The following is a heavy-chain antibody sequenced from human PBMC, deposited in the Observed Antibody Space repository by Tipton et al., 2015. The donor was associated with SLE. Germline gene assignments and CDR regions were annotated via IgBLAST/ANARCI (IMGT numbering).Heavy chain of an antibody. CDR3: ARGGNRRIDY. CDR2: VFHSGSA. D-gene: IGHD3-16*02. J-gene: IGHJ4*02. Sequence: SWIRQSPGKGLEWIGEVFHSGSANYNPSLESRVTISVDTSKNEFSLTLNSVTAADTAVYYCARGGNRRIDYWDEGALVTVSS. V-gene: IGHV4-34*01.